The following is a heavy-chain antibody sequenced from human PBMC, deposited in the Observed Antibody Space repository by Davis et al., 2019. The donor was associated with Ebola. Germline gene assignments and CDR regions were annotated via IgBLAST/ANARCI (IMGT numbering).Heavy chain of an antibody. J-gene: IGHJ4*01. CDR1: GFTFTSSA. V-gene: IGHV1-58*02. Sequence: SVKVSCKASGFTFTSSAMQWVRQARGQRLEWIGWIVVGSGNTNYAQKFQGRVTITRDMSTTTSYLDLSNLRSEDTAVYYCAASAGTVGKIDYWGQGTLVTVSS. CDR3: AASAGTVGKIDY. D-gene: IGHD1-14*01. CDR2: IVVGSGNT.